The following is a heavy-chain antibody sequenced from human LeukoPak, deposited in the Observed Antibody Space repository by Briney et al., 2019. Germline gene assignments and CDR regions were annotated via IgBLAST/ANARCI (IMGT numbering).Heavy chain of an antibody. Sequence: ASVKVSCKVSGYTLTELSMHWVRQAPGKGLEWMGGFDPEDGETIYAQKFQGRVTMTEATSTDTAYMELSSLRSEDTAVYYCATVLHYTSCYRDWGQGTLVTVSS. CDR1: GYTLTELS. CDR2: FDPEDGET. D-gene: IGHD2-2*01. J-gene: IGHJ4*02. CDR3: ATVLHYTSCYRD. V-gene: IGHV1-24*01.